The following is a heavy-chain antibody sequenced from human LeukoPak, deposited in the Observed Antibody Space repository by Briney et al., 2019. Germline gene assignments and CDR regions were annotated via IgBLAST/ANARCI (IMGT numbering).Heavy chain of an antibody. CDR1: GFTFSSYW. J-gene: IGHJ6*02. CDR3: ARDYSIAYCGGDCSKVYYYYYYGMDV. CDR2: IKQDGSEK. D-gene: IGHD2-21*02. Sequence: GGSLRLSCAASGFTFSSYWMNWVRQAPGKGLEWVANIKQDGSEKYYVDSVKGRFTISRDNAKNSLYLQMNSLRAEDTAVYYCARDYSIAYCGGDCSKVYYYYYYGMDVWGQGTTVTVSS. V-gene: IGHV3-7*01.